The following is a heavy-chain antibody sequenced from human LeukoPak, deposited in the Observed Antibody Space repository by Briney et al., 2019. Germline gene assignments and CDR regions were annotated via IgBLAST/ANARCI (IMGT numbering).Heavy chain of an antibody. Sequence: GGSLRLSCAASGFTFSSYGMHWVRQAPGKGLEWVAFIRYDGSNKYYADSVKGRFTISRDNSKNTLYLQMGSLRAEDMAVYYCARGRDYGGNSYFDYWGQGTLVTVSS. D-gene: IGHD4-23*01. V-gene: IGHV3-30*02. CDR3: ARGRDYGGNSYFDY. CDR1: GFTFSSYG. CDR2: IRYDGSNK. J-gene: IGHJ4*02.